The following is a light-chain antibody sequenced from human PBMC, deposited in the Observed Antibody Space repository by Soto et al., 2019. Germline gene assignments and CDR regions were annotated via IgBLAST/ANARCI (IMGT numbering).Light chain of an antibody. CDR1: SSDVGGYNY. Sequence: SALTQPASVSGSPGQSITISCTGTSSDVGGYNYVSWYQQYPVKAPKLMIYEVSNRPSGVSNRFSGSKSGNTASLTISGLQAEDEADYYCSSYTSSRIVVFGGGTKVTVL. CDR3: SSYTSSRIVV. CDR2: EVS. J-gene: IGLJ2*01. V-gene: IGLV2-14*01.